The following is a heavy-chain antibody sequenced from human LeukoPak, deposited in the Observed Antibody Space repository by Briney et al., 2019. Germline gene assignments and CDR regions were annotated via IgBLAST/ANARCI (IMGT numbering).Heavy chain of an antibody. D-gene: IGHD7-27*01. CDR1: GGSISSSSYY. CDR3: ARTSTNWDPSIY. Sequence: PSETLSLTCTVSGGSISSSSYYWGWIRQPPGKGLEWIGSIYYSGSTYYNPSLKSRVTISVDTSKNQFSLKLSSVTAADTAVYYCARTSTNWDPSIYWGQGTLVTVSS. V-gene: IGHV4-39*07. J-gene: IGHJ4*02. CDR2: IYYSGST.